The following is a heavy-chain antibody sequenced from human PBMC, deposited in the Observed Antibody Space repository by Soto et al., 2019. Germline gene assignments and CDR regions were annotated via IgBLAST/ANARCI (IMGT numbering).Heavy chain of an antibody. D-gene: IGHD3-10*01. CDR1: GDTFTFYS. Sequence: QVQLVQSGAEVKKPGSSVRVSCKASGDTFTFYSINWVRQAPGLGLEWMGRINPILSMSNYAQRFQGRVTMTADKSTSTAYMEMSSLRSEDTAMYYCASSYGSGYRAFDYWGQGDLFTVSS. CDR2: INPILSMS. V-gene: IGHV1-69*02. J-gene: IGHJ4*02. CDR3: ASSYGSGYRAFDY.